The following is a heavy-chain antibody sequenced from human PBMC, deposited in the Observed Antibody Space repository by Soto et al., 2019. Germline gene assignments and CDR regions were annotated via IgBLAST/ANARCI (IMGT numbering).Heavy chain of an antibody. Sequence: QVQLQESGPGLMKPSQTLFLTCTVSGGSISSGGYYWNWIRQHPGKGLEWIAYIYYSGSTSYNTSLKSLLTILVDTSKNQFSLKLSSVTAADTAVYYCARGRQQLAQFDYWGQGTLVTVSS. D-gene: IGHD6-13*01. CDR1: GGSISSGGYY. CDR2: IYYSGST. CDR3: ARGRQQLAQFDY. V-gene: IGHV4-31*01. J-gene: IGHJ4*02.